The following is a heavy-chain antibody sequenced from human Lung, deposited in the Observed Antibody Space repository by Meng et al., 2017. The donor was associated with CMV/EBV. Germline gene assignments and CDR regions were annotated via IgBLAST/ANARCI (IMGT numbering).Heavy chain of an antibody. D-gene: IGHD3-3*01. Sequence: ASVXVSXXASGYTFTSYDINWVRQATGQGLEWMGWMNPNSGTTGYAQKFQGRVTITRNTSISTAYMELSSLRSEDTAVYYCARVYKCRDDFWRNCYYYGMAVWGQGPTVTVSS. V-gene: IGHV1-8*03. CDR1: GYTFTSYD. CDR3: ARVYKCRDDFWRNCYYYGMAV. J-gene: IGHJ6*02. CDR2: MNPNSGTT.